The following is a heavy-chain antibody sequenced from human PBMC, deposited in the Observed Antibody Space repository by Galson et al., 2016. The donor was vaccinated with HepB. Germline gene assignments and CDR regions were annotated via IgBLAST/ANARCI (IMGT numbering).Heavy chain of an antibody. D-gene: IGHD4-23*01. CDR2: INSGSNYI. J-gene: IGHJ6*02. V-gene: IGHV3-21*01. CDR3: AREPRPLRWDYGMDV. CDR1: GFIFSDYS. Sequence: SLRLSCAASGFIFSDYSMHWVRQAPGKGLEWVSCINSGSNYIHYADSVKGRFTISRDNAKNSLYLQMNSLRAEDTAVYYCAREPRPLRWDYGMDVWGQGTTVTVSS.